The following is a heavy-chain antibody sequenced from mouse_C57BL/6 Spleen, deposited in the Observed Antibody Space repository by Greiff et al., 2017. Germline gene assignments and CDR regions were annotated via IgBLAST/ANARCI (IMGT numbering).Heavy chain of an antibody. CDR1: GFSLTSYG. CDR2: IWGDGST. Sequence: QVQLQQSGPGLVAPSQSLSITCTVSGFSLTSYGVSWVRPPPGQGLEWLGVIWGDGSTHYHSALISRLSSSKDKSKCQGCLKLNSLQTDDTATYCCAKGGNYEAIDYWGQGNSVTVSS. J-gene: IGHJ4*01. CDR3: AKGGNYEAIDY. D-gene: IGHD2-1*01. V-gene: IGHV2-3*01.